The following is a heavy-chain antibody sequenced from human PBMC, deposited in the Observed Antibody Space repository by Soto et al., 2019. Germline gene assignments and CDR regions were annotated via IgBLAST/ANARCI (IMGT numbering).Heavy chain of an antibody. CDR3: ARVDYYDSSGYYGY. J-gene: IGHJ4*02. Sequence: QVQLVQSGAEVKKPGASVKVSCKASGYTFTIYGISWVRQAPGQGLEWMGWISGYNGNTDYAQNLQDRVTLTTDVSTSSVYMELRSLRSDDTAVYYCARVDYYDSSGYYGYWGQGTLITVSS. CDR2: ISGYNGNT. V-gene: IGHV1-18*04. CDR1: GYTFTIYG. D-gene: IGHD3-22*01.